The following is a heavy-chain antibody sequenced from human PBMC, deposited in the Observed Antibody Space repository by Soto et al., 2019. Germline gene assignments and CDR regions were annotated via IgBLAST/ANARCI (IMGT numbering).Heavy chain of an antibody. D-gene: IGHD3-16*02. V-gene: IGHV4-4*02. CDR3: ARAVYVWGSYRYAFDY. CDR1: GGSISSSNW. CDR2: IYHSGST. J-gene: IGHJ4*02. Sequence: QVQLQESGPGLVKPSGTLSLTCAVSGGSISSSNWWSWVRQPPGKGLEWIGEIYHSGSTNYNPSPKSRVTIPVDKSKNQVALKLSSVTAADPAVYYCARAVYVWGSYRYAFDYWGQGTLVTVSS.